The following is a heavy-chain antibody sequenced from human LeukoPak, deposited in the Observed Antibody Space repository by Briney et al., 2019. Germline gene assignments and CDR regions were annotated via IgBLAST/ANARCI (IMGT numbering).Heavy chain of an antibody. CDR3: ASGGTTTADYYYGMDV. D-gene: IGHD1-1*01. J-gene: IGHJ6*02. Sequence: GGSLRLSCAASGFTFSSYSMNWVRQAPGKGPEWVSSISSSSSYIYYADSVKGRFTISRDNAKNSLYLQMNSLRAEDTAVYYCASGGTTTADYYYGMDVWGQGTTVTVSS. CDR1: GFTFSSYS. CDR2: ISSSSSYI. V-gene: IGHV3-21*01.